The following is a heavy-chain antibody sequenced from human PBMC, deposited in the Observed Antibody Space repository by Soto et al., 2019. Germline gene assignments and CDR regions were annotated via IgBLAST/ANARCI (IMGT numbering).Heavy chain of an antibody. J-gene: IGHJ6*02. V-gene: IGHV3-30*03. CDR2: HSNDASTK. CDR3: PSECPHFNVDV. Sequence: GGSLRLSCEASGYTFSSSRWPWVRQAPCKGLEWVAFHSNDASTKNYADSVKGRFTISRDNSKNTVFLQIDSLRGDDTAVYYCPSECPHFNVDVSCQRNTVTLCS. CDR1: GYTFSSSR. D-gene: IGHD2-8*01.